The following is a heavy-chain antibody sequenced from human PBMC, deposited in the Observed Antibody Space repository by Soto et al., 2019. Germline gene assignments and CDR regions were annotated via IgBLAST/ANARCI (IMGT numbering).Heavy chain of an antibody. D-gene: IGHD1-26*01. Sequence: AGSLSLSCAVSGASLNSDAMTWGRQGQGKGQELVGISSNYGRTTFYTDSVNGRFTTTRDNTEDTVFLQRGGLGADDTALYYCGRGLRLGDTSYAFDVWGQGTMVTVSS. CDR2: SSNYGRTT. CDR3: GRGLRLGDTSYAFDV. CDR1: GASLNSDA. V-gene: IGHV3-23*01. J-gene: IGHJ3*01.